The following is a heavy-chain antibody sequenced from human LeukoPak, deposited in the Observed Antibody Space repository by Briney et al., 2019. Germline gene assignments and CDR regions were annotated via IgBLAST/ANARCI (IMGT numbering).Heavy chain of an antibody. D-gene: IGHD4/OR15-4a*01. CDR3: AREGRMSMGIEY. J-gene: IGHJ4*02. V-gene: IGHV4-34*01. CDR1: GGSLSGYY. Sequence: SETLSLTCAVYGGSLSGYYWSWIRQSPGKGLEWIGEINHGGSTNYNPSLKSRVTMSVDTSKNHFSLKLNSVTAADTAVYFCAREGRMSMGIEYWGQGTLVTVSP. CDR2: INHGGST.